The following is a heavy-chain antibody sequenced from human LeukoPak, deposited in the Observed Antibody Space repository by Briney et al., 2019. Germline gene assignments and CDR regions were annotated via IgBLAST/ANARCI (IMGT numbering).Heavy chain of an antibody. CDR1: GYTFTTYY. Sequence: GASVKVSCKASGYTFTTYYMHWVRQAPGQGIEWMGWINPNSGGTNYAQKFQGRVTMTRDTSISTAYMELSRLRSDDTAVYYCARWAGGFGVDYYYGMDVWGQGTTVTVSS. D-gene: IGHD3-16*01. J-gene: IGHJ6*02. V-gene: IGHV1-2*02. CDR2: INPNSGGT. CDR3: ARWAGGFGVDYYYGMDV.